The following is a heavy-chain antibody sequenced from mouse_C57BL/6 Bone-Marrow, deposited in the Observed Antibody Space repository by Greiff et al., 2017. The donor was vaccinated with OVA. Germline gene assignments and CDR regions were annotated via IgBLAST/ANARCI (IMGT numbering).Heavy chain of an antibody. J-gene: IGHJ1*03. D-gene: IGHD2-4*01. V-gene: IGHV1-63*01. CDR3: ARVGLPIGPWYFDV. Sequence: QVQLQQSGAELVRPGTSVKMSCKASGYTFTNYWIGWAKQRPGHGLEWIGDIYPGGGYPNYYGKFKGTATLPAEKSSSTAYMQVSSLTAEDSAIYYCARVGLPIGPWYFDVWGTGTTVTVSS. CDR1: GYTFTNYW. CDR2: IYPGGGYP.